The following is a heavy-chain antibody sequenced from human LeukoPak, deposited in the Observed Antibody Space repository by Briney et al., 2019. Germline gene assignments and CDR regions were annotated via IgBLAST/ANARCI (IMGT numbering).Heavy chain of an antibody. J-gene: IGHJ4*02. CDR2: IYSGGTT. Sequence: GGSLRLSCAASGFTVSSNYMSWVRQAPGKGLEWVSVIYSGGTTYYADSVKGRFTVSRDSSKNTLYLQMNSLRAEDTAVYYCARGLSKYYFDYWGQGTLVTVSS. V-gene: IGHV3-53*01. CDR3: ARGLSKYYFDY. CDR1: GFTVSSNY.